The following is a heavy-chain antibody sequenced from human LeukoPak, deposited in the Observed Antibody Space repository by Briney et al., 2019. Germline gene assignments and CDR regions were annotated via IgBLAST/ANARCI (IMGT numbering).Heavy chain of an antibody. CDR3: AKDGWLRGDAFDI. CDR2: ISGSGGST. D-gene: IGHD5-12*01. V-gene: IGHV3-23*01. J-gene: IGHJ3*02. CDR1: GFKFNLYA. Sequence: GGSLRLSCATSGFKFNLYAMSWVRQAPGKGLEWVSAISGSGGSTYYADSVKGRFTISRDNSKNTLYLQMNSLRAEDTAVYYCAKDGWLRGDAFDIWGQGTMVTVSS.